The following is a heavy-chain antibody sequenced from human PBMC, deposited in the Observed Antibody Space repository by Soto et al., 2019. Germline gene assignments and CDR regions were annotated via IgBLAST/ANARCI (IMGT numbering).Heavy chain of an antibody. Sequence: ELQLVESGGGLVQPGGSLRLSCVVSGFTFSNYWMSWVRQAPGKGLEWVANIKQDGSEAYYADSVKGRFTISRDNAKDSLELQMTSLRGEDTAVYYCARGWATVAGTVDNWGQGTLVIVSS. J-gene: IGHJ4*02. D-gene: IGHD6-19*01. V-gene: IGHV3-7*01. CDR2: IKQDGSEA. CDR1: GFTFSNYW. CDR3: ARGWATVAGTVDN.